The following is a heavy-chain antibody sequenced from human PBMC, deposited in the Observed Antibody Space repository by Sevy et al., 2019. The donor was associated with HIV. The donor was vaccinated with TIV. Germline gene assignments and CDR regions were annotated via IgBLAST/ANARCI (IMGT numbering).Heavy chain of an antibody. CDR2: IKSKTDGGTT. CDR3: TTVGELLSYYYYYMDV. Sequence: GGSLRLSCAASGFTLSNAWMSWVRQAPGKGLEWVGRIKSKTDGGTTDYAAPVKGRFTISRDDSKNTLYLQMNSLKTEDTAVYYCTTVGELLSYYYYYMDVWGKGTTVTVSS. J-gene: IGHJ6*03. D-gene: IGHD1-26*01. CDR1: GFTLSNAW. V-gene: IGHV3-15*01.